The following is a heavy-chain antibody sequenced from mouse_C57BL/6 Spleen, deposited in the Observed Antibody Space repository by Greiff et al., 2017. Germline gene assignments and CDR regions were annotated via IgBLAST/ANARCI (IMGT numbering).Heavy chain of an antibody. CDR3: ARDYYGSSSWFAY. D-gene: IGHD1-1*01. CDR1: GYNFTSYW. V-gene: IGHV1-59*01. CDR2: IDPSDSYT. Sequence: QVQLKQPGAELVRPGTSVKLSCKASGYNFTSYWMHWVKQRPGQGLEWIGVIDPSDSYTNYTQKFKGKATLTVDTSSSTAYMQLSSLTSEDSAVYYCARDYYGSSSWFAYWGQGTLVTVSA. J-gene: IGHJ3*01.